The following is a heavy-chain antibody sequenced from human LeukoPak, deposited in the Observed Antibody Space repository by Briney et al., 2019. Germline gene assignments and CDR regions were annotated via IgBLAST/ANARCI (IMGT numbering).Heavy chain of an antibody. D-gene: IGHD3-22*01. V-gene: IGHV3-74*01. CDR1: GFTFSSSW. J-gene: IGHJ4*02. Sequence: GGSLRLSCAASGFTFSSSWMHWVRQGPGKGLVWVSRLNGDGSSTSYADSVKGRFTISRDNAKNTLYLQMNSLRAEDTAVYYCGRDSGYTDYWGQGTLVTVSS. CDR3: GRDSGYTDY. CDR2: LNGDGSST.